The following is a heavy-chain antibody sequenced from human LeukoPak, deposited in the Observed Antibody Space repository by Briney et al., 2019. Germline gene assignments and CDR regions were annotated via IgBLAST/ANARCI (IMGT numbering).Heavy chain of an antibody. CDR1: GFTFSSYA. D-gene: IGHD3-9*01. CDR2: ISAGGGST. V-gene: IGHV3-23*01. CDR3: AKGDPPTYYDILTGQDY. J-gene: IGHJ4*02. Sequence: GGSLRLSCAAPGFTFSSYAMSWVRQAPGKGLEWVAGISAGGGSTYYADSVKGRFTISRDNSKNMLYLQLNSLRAEDTAVYYCAKGDPPTYYDILTGQDYWGQGTLVTVSS.